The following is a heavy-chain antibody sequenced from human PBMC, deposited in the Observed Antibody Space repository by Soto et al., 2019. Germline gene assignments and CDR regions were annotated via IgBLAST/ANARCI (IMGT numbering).Heavy chain of an antibody. J-gene: IGHJ4*01. CDR3: AKEIAVAGDFVY. V-gene: IGHV3-30*18. CDR2: ISSDGNTK. D-gene: IGHD6-19*01. CDR1: GFTFNKYG. Sequence: QVRLVESGGGVVQPGRSLRLSCVASGFTFNKYGIHWVRQAPGKGLEWVTVISSDGNTKYYADSVKGRFTISRDNSKNTLYLQMDSLRPEDTAVYYCAKEIAVAGDFVYWGHGTLVTVSS.